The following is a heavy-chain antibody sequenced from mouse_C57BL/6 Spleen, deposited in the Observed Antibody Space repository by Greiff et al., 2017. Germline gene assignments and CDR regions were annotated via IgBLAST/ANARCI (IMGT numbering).Heavy chain of an antibody. CDR3: AKEGVTTASWYFDV. CDR2: IWRGGST. D-gene: IGHD1-2*01. J-gene: IGHJ1*03. CDR1: GFSLTSYG. V-gene: IGHV2-5*01. Sequence: VQLVESGPGLVQPSQSLSITCTVSGFSLTSYGVHWVRQSPGKGLEWLGVIWRGGSTDYNAAFMSRLSITKDNSKSQVFFKMNSLQADDTAIYYCAKEGVTTASWYFDVWGTGTTVTVSS.